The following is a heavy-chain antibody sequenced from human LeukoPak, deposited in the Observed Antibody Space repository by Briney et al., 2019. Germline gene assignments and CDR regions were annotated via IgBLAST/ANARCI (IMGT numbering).Heavy chain of an antibody. CDR3: ARLLQPPTVFFDY. D-gene: IGHD4-17*01. J-gene: IGHJ4*02. V-gene: IGHV4-59*08. Sequence: SETLSLTCTVSGGSISSYYWSWIRQPPGKGLEWIGYIYYSGSTNYNPSLKSRVTISVDTSKNQFSLKLSSVTAADTAAYYCARLLQPPTVFFDYWGQGTLVTVSS. CDR2: IYYSGST. CDR1: GGSISSYY.